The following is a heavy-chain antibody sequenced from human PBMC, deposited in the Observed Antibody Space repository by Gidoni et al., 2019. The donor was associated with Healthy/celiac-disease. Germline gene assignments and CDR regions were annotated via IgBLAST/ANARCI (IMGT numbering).Heavy chain of an antibody. CDR2: INPNSGGT. Sequence: QVKLVQSGAEVKKPGASVKVSCRAPGYTFTGYYMHGVRQAPGQGLEWMGWINPNSGGTNYAQKFQGRVTMTRDTSISTAYMELSRLRSDDTAVYYCARDWSATGFLWGQGTLVTVSS. CDR3: ARDWSATGFL. V-gene: IGHV1-2*02. D-gene: IGHD1-1*01. CDR1: GYTFTGYY. J-gene: IGHJ4*02.